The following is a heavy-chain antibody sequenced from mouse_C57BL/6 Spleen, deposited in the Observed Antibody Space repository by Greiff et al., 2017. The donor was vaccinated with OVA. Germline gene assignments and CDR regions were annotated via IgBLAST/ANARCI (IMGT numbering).Heavy chain of an antibody. J-gene: IGHJ2*01. CDR1: GFTFSSYG. V-gene: IGHV5-6*01. CDR3: ARQTLGNSYFDY. Sequence: EVQWVESGGDLVKPGGSLKLSCAASGFTFSSYGMSWVRQTPDKRLEWVATISSGGSYTYYPDSVKGRFTISRDNAKNTLYLQMSSLKSEDTAMYYCARQTLGNSYFDYWGQGTTLTVSS. CDR2: ISSGGSYT.